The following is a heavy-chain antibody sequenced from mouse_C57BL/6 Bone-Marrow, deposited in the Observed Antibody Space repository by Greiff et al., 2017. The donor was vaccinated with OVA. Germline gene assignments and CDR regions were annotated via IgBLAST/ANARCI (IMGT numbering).Heavy chain of an antibody. CDR1: GYTFTDYE. V-gene: IGHV1-15*01. CDR3: TSGGVPPEFAY. J-gene: IGHJ3*01. Sequence: VQLQQSGAELVRPGASVTLSCKASGYTFTDYEMHWVKQTPVHGLEWIGAIDPETGGTAYNQKFKGKAILTADKSSSTAYMVLRSLTSEDSAVYYFTSGGVPPEFAYWGQGTLVTVSA. CDR2: IDPETGGT.